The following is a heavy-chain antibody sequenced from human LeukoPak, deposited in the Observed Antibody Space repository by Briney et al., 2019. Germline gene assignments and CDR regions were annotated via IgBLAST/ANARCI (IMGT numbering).Heavy chain of an antibody. V-gene: IGHV1-18*01. J-gene: IGHJ4*02. D-gene: IGHD6-13*01. CDR3: ARGHSSSSFDY. CDR1: GYTFTSYC. CDR2: ISAYNGNT. Sequence: GASVKVSCKASGYTFTSYCISWVRQAPGQVREWIGWISAYNGNTNYAQKLQGRVTMTTDTSTSTAYMESRSMRSDDTAVYYCARGHSSSSFDYWGQGTLVTVSS.